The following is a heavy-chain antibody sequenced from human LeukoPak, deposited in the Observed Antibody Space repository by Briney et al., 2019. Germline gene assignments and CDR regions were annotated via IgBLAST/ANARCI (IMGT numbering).Heavy chain of an antibody. J-gene: IGHJ3*02. V-gene: IGHV3-30*02. CDR2: IRYDGSNK. Sequence: GGSLRLSCAASGFTFSTYGMHWVRQAPGKGLEWVAFIRYDGSNKYYADSVKGRFTMSRDNAQNALYLEMNSLRAEDTAVYYCAREKKTEWTTGAFDMWGQGTMVIVSS. CDR1: GFTFSTYG. D-gene: IGHD3-3*01. CDR3: AREKKTEWTTGAFDM.